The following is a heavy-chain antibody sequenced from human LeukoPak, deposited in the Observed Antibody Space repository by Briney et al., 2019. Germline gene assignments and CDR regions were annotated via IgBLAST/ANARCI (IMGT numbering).Heavy chain of an antibody. CDR1: GGSISSYY. CDR2: IYTSGST. J-gene: IGHJ6*03. CDR3: ARVVGCSSTSCYMKPYYYYYYMDV. V-gene: IGHV4-4*07. D-gene: IGHD2-2*02. Sequence: SETLSLTCTVSGGSISSYYWSWIRQPAGKGQEWIGRIYTSGSTNYNPSLKSRVTMSVDTSKNQFSLKLSSVTAADTAVYYCARVVGCSSTSCYMKPYYYYYYMDVWGKGTTVTVSS.